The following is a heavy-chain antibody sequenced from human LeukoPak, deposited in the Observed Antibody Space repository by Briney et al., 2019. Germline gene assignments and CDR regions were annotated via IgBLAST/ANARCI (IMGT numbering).Heavy chain of an antibody. CDR3: ARDRQDPGAFASAFDI. Sequence: GGSLRLSCAASGVTFSSYGMHWVRQAPGKGPVWVSRIDSYGSTITYADSVKGRYTISRDNAKNTLYLQMNNLRVEDTAVYYCARDRQDPGAFASAFDIWGQGTLVDVSS. V-gene: IGHV3-74*03. D-gene: IGHD4-17*01. J-gene: IGHJ3*02. CDR1: GVTFSSYG. CDR2: IDSYGSTI.